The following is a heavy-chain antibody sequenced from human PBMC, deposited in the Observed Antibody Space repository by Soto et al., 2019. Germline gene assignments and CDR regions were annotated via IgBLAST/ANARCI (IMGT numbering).Heavy chain of an antibody. D-gene: IGHD3-3*01. CDR1: GYTFTSYG. CDR2: ISAYNGNT. Sequence: ASVKVSCKASGYTFTSYGISWVRQAPGQGREWMGWISAYNGNTNYAQKLQGRVTMTTDTSTSTAYMELRSLRSDDTAVYYCAREAIFGVVSPFDYWGQGTLVTVSS. J-gene: IGHJ4*02. CDR3: AREAIFGVVSPFDY. V-gene: IGHV1-18*04.